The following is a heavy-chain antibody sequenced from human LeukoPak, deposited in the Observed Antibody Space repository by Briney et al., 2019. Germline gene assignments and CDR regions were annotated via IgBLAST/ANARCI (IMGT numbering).Heavy chain of an antibody. D-gene: IGHD2-15*01. Sequence: PSETLSLTCAVSGGSITSSNWWSWVRQPPGKGLEWIGEIYHSGSTYSNPSLRSRVTISVDTSKNQFSLKLSSVTAADTAVYYCASFYCSGGSCYQYYYYYYMDVWGKGTTVTISS. CDR3: ASFYCSGGSCYQYYYYYYMDV. J-gene: IGHJ6*03. CDR2: IYHSGST. CDR1: GGSITSSNW. V-gene: IGHV4-4*02.